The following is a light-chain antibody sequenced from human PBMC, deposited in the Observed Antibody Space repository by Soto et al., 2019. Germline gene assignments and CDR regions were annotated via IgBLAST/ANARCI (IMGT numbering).Light chain of an antibody. CDR3: QQCFITPYT. V-gene: IGKV1-39*01. CDR2: AAS. CDR1: QSISVH. Sequence: DIQMTQSPSSLSASVGDTVTITCRASQSISVHLNWYQQKPGKVPKLLIYAASNLHSGVPSRFSGSGSETDFALTISTLQPEDFATYYCQQCFITPYTFGQGTRLEIK. J-gene: IGKJ2*01.